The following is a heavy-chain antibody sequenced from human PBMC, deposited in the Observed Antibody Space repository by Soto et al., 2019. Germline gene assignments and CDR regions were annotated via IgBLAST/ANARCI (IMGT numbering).Heavy chain of an antibody. CDR3: VLRGDWFDP. Sequence: QLQLQESGPGLVKPSETLSLTCTVSGGSISSSSYYWGWIRQPPGKVLEWIGSIYYIGSTSYNPSHKSRVPISVDTSKNQFSLKLSSVTAADTAVYYCVLRGDWFDPWGQGTLVTVSS. CDR1: GGSISSSSYY. J-gene: IGHJ5*02. CDR2: IYYIGST. V-gene: IGHV4-39*01.